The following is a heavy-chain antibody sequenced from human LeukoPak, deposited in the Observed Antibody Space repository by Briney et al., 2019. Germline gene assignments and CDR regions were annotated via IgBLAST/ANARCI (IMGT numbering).Heavy chain of an antibody. J-gene: IGHJ3*01. V-gene: IGHV3-30-3*01. CDR2: ISYDGDNE. Sequence: PGGSLRLSCAASGFTFSNFAMHWVRQAPGKGLEWVAVISYDGDNEYYADSVKGQFTISRDNSKDRLYLQMNSLRPEDTAVYYCAPDPGITIFWGQGTMVTVSS. CDR3: APDPGITIF. D-gene: IGHD3-9*01. CDR1: GFTFSNFA.